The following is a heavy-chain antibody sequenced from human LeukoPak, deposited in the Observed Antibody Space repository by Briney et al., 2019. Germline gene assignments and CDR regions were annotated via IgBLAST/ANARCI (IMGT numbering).Heavy chain of an antibody. D-gene: IGHD3-10*01. Sequence: SETLSLTCTVSGGSISSGGYYWSWIRQHPGKGLEWIGYIYYSGSTYYNPSLKSRVTISVDTSKNQFSLKLSSVTAADTAVYYCARGGRNGMDVWGQGTTVTVSS. J-gene: IGHJ6*02. CDR2: IYYSGST. CDR3: ARGGRNGMDV. CDR1: GGSISSGGYY. V-gene: IGHV4-31*03.